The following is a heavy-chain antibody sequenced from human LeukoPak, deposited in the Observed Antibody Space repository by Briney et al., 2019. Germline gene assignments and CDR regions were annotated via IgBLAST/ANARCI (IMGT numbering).Heavy chain of an antibody. CDR1: GYTFTSYG. D-gene: IGHD3-10*01. J-gene: IGHJ4*02. Sequence: ASVKVSCKASGYTFTSYGISWVRQAPGQGPEWMGWISAYNGNTNYAQKLQGRVTMTTDTSTNTAYMELRSLRSDDTAVYYCAREYYSGSGTLFDYWGQGTLVAVSS. V-gene: IGHV1-18*01. CDR3: AREYYSGSGTLFDY. CDR2: ISAYNGNT.